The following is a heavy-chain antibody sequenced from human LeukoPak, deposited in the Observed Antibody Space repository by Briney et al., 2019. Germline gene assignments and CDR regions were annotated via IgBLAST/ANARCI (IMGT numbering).Heavy chain of an antibody. CDR2: IYYSGST. J-gene: IGHJ6*03. V-gene: IGHV4-59*01. CDR3: ARSIAAAGTTNYYYYYMDV. D-gene: IGHD6-13*01. Sequence: SETLSVTCAVSGGSINYYYWSWIRQPPGKGLEWIGYIYYSGSTNYNPSFKSRVTISVDTSNNQFSLKLSSVTAADTAVYYCARSIAAAGTTNYYYYYMDVWGKGTTVTISS. CDR1: GGSINYYY.